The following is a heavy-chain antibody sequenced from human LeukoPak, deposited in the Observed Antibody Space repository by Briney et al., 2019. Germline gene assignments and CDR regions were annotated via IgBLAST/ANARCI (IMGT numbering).Heavy chain of an antibody. CDR2: IYGGGTT. CDR3: ASIVKAGSYFDF. D-gene: IGHD2-2*01. CDR1: GFTFSIYS. J-gene: IGHJ4*02. V-gene: IGHV3-53*01. Sequence: PGGSLRLSCAASGFTFSIYSMNWVRQAPGRGLEWVSVIYGGGTTSSADSVKGRFTISRDNSKNTLYLQMTSLRAEDTAVYYCASIVKAGSYFDFWGQGTLVTVSS.